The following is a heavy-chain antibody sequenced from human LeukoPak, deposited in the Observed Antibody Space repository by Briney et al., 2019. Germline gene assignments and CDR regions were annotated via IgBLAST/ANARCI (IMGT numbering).Heavy chain of an antibody. J-gene: IGHJ5*02. V-gene: IGHV3-33*01. CDR1: GFTFSSHG. D-gene: IGHD3-10*01. Sequence: GGSLRLSCAASGFTFSSHGMHWVRQAPGKGLEWMAVIWYDGSSKFYADSVKGRFTISRDNSKSTLYLQMNSLRAEDTAVYYCARGLLWFGEYMRFDPWGQGTLVTVSS. CDR2: IWYDGSSK. CDR3: ARGLLWFGEYMRFDP.